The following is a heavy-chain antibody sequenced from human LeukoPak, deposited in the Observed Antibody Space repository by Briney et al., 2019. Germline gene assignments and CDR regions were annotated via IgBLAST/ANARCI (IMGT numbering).Heavy chain of an antibody. J-gene: IGHJ5*02. V-gene: IGHV1-2*02. CDR3: AKGRVVAGSKSLTYHWFDP. Sequence: ASVKVSCKASGYAFTGYYIHWVRQAPGQGLEWMGWINPNSGGTKYAQKFQGRVTMTRDTSITTAYMGLSRLRSDDTAVYYCAKGRVVAGSKSLTYHWFDPWGQGTLVTVSP. CDR2: INPNSGGT. CDR1: GYAFTGYY. D-gene: IGHD6-19*01.